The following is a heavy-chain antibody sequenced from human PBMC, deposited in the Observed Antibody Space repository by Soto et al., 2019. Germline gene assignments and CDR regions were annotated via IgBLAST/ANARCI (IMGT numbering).Heavy chain of an antibody. V-gene: IGHV3-30*18. D-gene: IGHD5-12*01. J-gene: IGHJ4*02. CDR3: AKDYFKVGQTPNRRYGYNYD. CDR2: ISYDGSNK. Sequence: QVQLVESGGGVVQPGRSLRLSCAASGFTFSSYGMHWVRQAPGKGLEWVAVISYDGSNKYYADSVKGRFTISRDNSKNTLYLQMNSLRAEDTAVYYCAKDYFKVGQTPNRRYGYNYDWGQGTLVTVSS. CDR1: GFTFSSYG.